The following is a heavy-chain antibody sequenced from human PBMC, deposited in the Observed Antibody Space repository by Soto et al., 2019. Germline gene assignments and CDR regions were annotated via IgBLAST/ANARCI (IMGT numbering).Heavy chain of an antibody. CDR1: GFTFSSYA. Sequence: GVSLRLSCAASGFTFSSYAMSWVRQSPGKGLEWGSAISGSGGSTYYADSVKGRFTISRDNSKNTLYLQMNRLRAEDTAVYYCAKDTTYGGNTGRFDYWGKVTLIAVSS. CDR2: ISGSGGST. D-gene: IGHD4-17*01. V-gene: IGHV3-23*01. J-gene: IGHJ4*02. CDR3: AKDTTYGGNTGRFDY.